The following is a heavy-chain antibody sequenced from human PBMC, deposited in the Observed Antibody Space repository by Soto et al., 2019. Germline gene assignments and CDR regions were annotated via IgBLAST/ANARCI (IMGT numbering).Heavy chain of an antibody. J-gene: IGHJ3*02. CDR1: GFTFSSYS. D-gene: IGHD3-10*01. V-gene: IGHV3-7*01. CDR2: IKQDGSEK. CDR3: ARQYIAYGTGVDAFDI. Sequence: EVQLVESGGGLVQPGGSLRLSCAASGFTFSSYSMSWVRQAPGKGLEWVANIKQDGSEKYYVDSVKGRFTISRDNAKNSLYLQMNSLRAEDTAVYYCARQYIAYGTGVDAFDIWGQGTMVTVSP.